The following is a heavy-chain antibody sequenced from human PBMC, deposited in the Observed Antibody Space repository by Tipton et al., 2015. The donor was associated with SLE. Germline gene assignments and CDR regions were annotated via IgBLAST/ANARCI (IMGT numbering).Heavy chain of an antibody. CDR2: INHSGNT. D-gene: IGHD3-3*01. V-gene: IGHV4-34*01. Sequence: TLSLTCAVYGGSFSGYYWSWIRQPPGKGLEWIGEINHSGNTNYKPSLKSRVTISVGTSKNQFSLKLSSVTAADTAVYYCARVITIFGVVPWYFDLWGRGTLVTVSS. CDR3: ARVITIFGVVPWYFDL. CDR1: GGSFSGYY. J-gene: IGHJ2*01.